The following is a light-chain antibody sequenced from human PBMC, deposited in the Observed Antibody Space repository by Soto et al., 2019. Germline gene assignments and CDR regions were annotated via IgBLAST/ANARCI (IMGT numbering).Light chain of an antibody. CDR1: QSISTW. Sequence: DVQMSQSPASLSASVEDRVTITCRASQSISTWLAWYQQRPGKSPKLLIYKASNLESGVPSRFSGSGSGTEFTLTSSSLQPDDSATYYGQQYNSTFGQGTKVDIK. V-gene: IGKV1-5*03. J-gene: IGKJ1*01. CDR2: KAS. CDR3: QQYNST.